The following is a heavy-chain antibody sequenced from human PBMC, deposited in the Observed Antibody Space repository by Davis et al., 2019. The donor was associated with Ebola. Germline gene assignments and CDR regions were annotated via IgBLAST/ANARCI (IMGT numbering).Heavy chain of an antibody. CDR3: ARAQNHDYGDFDY. CDR1: GGSISSGDYY. V-gene: IGHV4-30-4*01. D-gene: IGHD4-17*01. J-gene: IGHJ4*02. Sequence: MPSETLSLTCTVSGGSISSGDYYWSWIRQPPGKGLEWIGYIYYSGSTYYNPSLKSRVTISVDTSKNQFSLKLTSVTAADTAVYYCARAQNHDYGDFDYWGQGTLVTVSS. CDR2: IYYSGST.